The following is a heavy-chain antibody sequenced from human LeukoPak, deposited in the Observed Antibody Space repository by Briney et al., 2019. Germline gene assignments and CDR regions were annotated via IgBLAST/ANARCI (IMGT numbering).Heavy chain of an antibody. CDR1: GFTFSSYE. V-gene: IGHV3-48*03. CDR2: ISSSGSTI. D-gene: IGHD3-10*01. Sequence: PGGSLRLSCAASGFTFSSYEMNWVRQAPGKGLEWVSYISSSGSTIYYADSVKGRFTISRDNSKNTLYLQMNSLRAEDTAVYYCAKDRPYGITMVRGVITRADPISDYWGQGTLVTVSS. CDR3: AKDRPYGITMVRGVITRADPISDY. J-gene: IGHJ4*02.